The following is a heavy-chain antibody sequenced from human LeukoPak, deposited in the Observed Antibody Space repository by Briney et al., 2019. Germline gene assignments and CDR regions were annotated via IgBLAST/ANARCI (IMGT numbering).Heavy chain of an antibody. J-gene: IGHJ3*02. CDR3: ATVGPAHYYDSSGYNRASDI. CDR1: GYTFTSYY. V-gene: IGHV1-46*01. Sequence: ASVKVSCKASGYTFTSYYIHWVRQAPGQGLEWMGIINPSGGSTSYAQKFQGRVTMTRDTSTSTVYMELSSLRSEDTAVCYCATVGPAHYYDSSGYNRASDIWGQGTMVTVSS. D-gene: IGHD3-22*01. CDR2: INPSGGST.